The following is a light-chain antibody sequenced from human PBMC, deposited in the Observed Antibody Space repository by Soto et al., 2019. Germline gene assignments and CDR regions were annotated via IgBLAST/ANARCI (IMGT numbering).Light chain of an antibody. CDR1: SSNIETND. Sequence: QSVLTQPPSASGTPGQRVTISCSGSSSNIETNDIYWHQQLPGSAPKLLIYSNDQRPSGVPDRFSASKSGTSASLAISGLRAEDEAEYFCATWYDSLSDVVFGGGTKLTVL. J-gene: IGLJ2*01. V-gene: IGLV1-47*02. CDR3: ATWYDSLSDVV. CDR2: SND.